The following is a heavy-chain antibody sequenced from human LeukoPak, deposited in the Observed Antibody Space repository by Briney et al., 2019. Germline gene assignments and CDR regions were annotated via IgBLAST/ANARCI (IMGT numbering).Heavy chain of an antibody. CDR1: GGSISRYS. CDR3: ARWDDSAWAFGN. J-gene: IGHJ4*02. V-gene: IGHV4-59*08. D-gene: IGHD6-19*01. CDR2: IAHSGAI. Sequence: SETLSFTCIVSGGSISRYSWNWIRQSPGKGLEWIGYIAHSGAISYKSSLKSRVTISVDTSKNQLSLRLTSVTAADTAVYYCARWDDSAWAFGNWGPGTLVTVSS.